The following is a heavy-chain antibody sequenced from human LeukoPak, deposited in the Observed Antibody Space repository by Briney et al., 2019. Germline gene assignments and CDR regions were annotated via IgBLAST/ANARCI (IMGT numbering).Heavy chain of an antibody. D-gene: IGHD3-22*01. CDR2: INHSGST. CDR3: ARVRNYYDSSGLVDY. V-gene: IGHV4-34*01. J-gene: IGHJ4*02. Sequence: PPETLSLTCAVYGGSFSGYYWSWIRQPPGKGLEWIGEINHSGSTNYNPSLKSRVTISVDTSKNQFSLKLSSVTAADTAVYYCARVRNYYDSSGLVDYWGQGTLVTVSS. CDR1: GGSFSGYY.